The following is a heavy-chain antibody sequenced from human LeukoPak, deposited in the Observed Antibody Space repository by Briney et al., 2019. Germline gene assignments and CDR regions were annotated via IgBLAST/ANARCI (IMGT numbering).Heavy chain of an antibody. J-gene: IGHJ5*02. D-gene: IGHD3-16*01. V-gene: IGHV4-38-2*01. CDR1: GFPISSGFS. CDR3: ARVGAVPGIDP. CDR2: ISYSATT. Sequence: SETLSLTCAVFGFPISSGFSWAWIRQSPGKGLEWIASISYSATTYCKPSLESRLFISADTSNNQFSVRLTSVTAADTAVYYCARVGAVPGIDPWGRGILVTVSS.